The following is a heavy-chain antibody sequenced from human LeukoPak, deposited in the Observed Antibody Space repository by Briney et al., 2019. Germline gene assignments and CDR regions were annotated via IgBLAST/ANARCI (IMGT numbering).Heavy chain of an antibody. J-gene: IGHJ6*03. D-gene: IGHD2-2*01. CDR2: IYYSGST. V-gene: IGHV4-59*08. Sequence: SETLSLTCTVSGGSISSYYWSWIRQPPGKGLEWIGYIYYSGSTNYNPSLKSRVTISVDTSKNQFPLKLSSVTAADTAVYYCASRTPDDYYYYMDVWGKGTTVTVSS. CDR1: GGSISSYY. CDR3: ASRTPDDYYYYMDV.